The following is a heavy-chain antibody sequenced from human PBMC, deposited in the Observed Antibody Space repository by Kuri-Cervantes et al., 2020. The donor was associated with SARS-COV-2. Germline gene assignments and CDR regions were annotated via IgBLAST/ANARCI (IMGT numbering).Heavy chain of an antibody. Sequence: LSLTCAASAFTFSTYWMTWVRQAPGKGLECVANINQDGSENYYVDSVKGRFTISRDNAKNSLYLQMNSLRAEDTAVYYCARGGRYYFDYWGQGSLVTVSS. CDR1: AFTFSTYW. J-gene: IGHJ4*02. CDR3: ARGGRYYFDY. CDR2: INQDGSEN. V-gene: IGHV3-7*02. D-gene: IGHD1-26*01.